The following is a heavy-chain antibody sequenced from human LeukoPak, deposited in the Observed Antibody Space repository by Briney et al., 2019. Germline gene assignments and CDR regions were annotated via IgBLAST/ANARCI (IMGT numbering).Heavy chain of an antibody. CDR3: AKVADLGIVVVLHEGHYFDY. CDR2: IYHSGST. J-gene: IGHJ4*02. V-gene: IGHV4-4*02. CDR1: GGSISSSNW. Sequence: SETLSLTCAVSGGSISSSNWWSWVRQPPGKGLEWIGEIYHSGSTNYNPSLKSRVTISVDKSKNQFSLKLSSVTAEDTAVYYCAKVADLGIVVVLHEGHYFDYWGQGTLVTVSS. D-gene: IGHD3-22*01.